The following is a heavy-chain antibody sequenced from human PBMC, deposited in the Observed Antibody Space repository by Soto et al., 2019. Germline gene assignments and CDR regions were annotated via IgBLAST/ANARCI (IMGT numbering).Heavy chain of an antibody. CDR3: ARGVSGWFRSKGNWFDP. CDR1: GGSFSGYY. D-gene: IGHD6-19*01. CDR2: INHSGST. Sequence: SETLSLTCAVYGGSFSGYYWSWIRQPPGKGLEWIGEINHSGSTNYNPSLKSRVTISVDTSKNQFSLKLSSVTAADTAVYYCARGVSGWFRSKGNWFDPWGQGTLVTVSS. V-gene: IGHV4-34*01. J-gene: IGHJ5*02.